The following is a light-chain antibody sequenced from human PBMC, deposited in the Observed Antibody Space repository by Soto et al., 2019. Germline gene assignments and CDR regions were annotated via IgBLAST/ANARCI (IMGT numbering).Light chain of an antibody. J-gene: IGKJ1*01. CDR3: QQYNNYSGS. V-gene: IGKV1-5*03. CDR1: QNVNSW. CDR2: KAS. Sequence: DIQMTQSPSTLSASVGDRVTITCRASQNVNSWLAWYQQKPGKAPKLLIYKASNLENGVPSRFSGSGSGTQFTLTISGLQPHDFASYYCQQYNNYSGSFGQGTKVEIK.